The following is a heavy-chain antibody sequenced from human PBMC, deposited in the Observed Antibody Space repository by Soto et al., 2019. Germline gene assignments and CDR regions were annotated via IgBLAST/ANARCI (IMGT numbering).Heavy chain of an antibody. CDR1: GFTFTDYW. CDR2: LNQDGSEK. CDR3: ARDRFIGNYYVKGVTYDFDH. Sequence: PGGSLRLSCAASGFTFTDYWMSWVRQAPGKGLEWVANLNQDGSEKNCVDSVKGRFTISRDNAKNSVYLQLNSLRAEDTAVYYCARDRFIGNYYVKGVTYDFDHWGQGAPVTVSS. D-gene: IGHD3-16*01. J-gene: IGHJ4*02. V-gene: IGHV3-7*03.